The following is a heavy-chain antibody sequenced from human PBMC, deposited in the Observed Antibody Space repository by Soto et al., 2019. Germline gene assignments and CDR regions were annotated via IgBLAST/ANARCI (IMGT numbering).Heavy chain of an antibody. CDR2: IYSNGNT. CDR1: GGSISNHY. J-gene: IGHJ4*02. CDR3: TRANWYSEY. D-gene: IGHD7-27*01. Sequence: QVQLQESGPGLVKPSETLSLTCSVSGGSISNHYWSWIRQPPGKGLEWIGYIYSNGNTSYNPSLTSRVTSSVATSRNQISLKLTTVTAADTVVYYCTRANWYSEYWGQGTLVTVSS. V-gene: IGHV4-59*11.